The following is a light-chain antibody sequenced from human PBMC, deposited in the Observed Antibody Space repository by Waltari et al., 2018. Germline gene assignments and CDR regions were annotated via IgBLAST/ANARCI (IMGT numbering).Light chain of an antibody. J-gene: IGKJ1*01. CDR3: QQSYSTTWT. Sequence: DIQMTQSPSSLSASVGDRVTITCRASQTITNYINWYQQKSGKATKLLIYAASSLQSGVPSRFSGSGSGTDFTLTITSLQPEDFATYHCQQSYSTTWTFGQGTKVEIK. CDR1: QTITNY. V-gene: IGKV1-39*01. CDR2: AAS.